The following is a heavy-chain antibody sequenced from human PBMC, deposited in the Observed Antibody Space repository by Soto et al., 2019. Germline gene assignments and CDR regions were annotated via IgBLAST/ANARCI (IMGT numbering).Heavy chain of an antibody. CDR1: GGSISSSNW. D-gene: IGHD3-10*01. J-gene: IGHJ5*02. CDR2: IYHSGST. Sequence: SETPCHTYAVSGGSISSSNWWSWVRQPPGKGLECIGEIYHSGSTNYNPSLKSRVTISVDKSKNQFSLKLSSVTAADTAVYYCARDRGECAYYYGSGSYYPCHWFDPWGQGTLVTVSS. CDR3: ARDRGECAYYYGSGSYYPCHWFDP. V-gene: IGHV4-4*02.